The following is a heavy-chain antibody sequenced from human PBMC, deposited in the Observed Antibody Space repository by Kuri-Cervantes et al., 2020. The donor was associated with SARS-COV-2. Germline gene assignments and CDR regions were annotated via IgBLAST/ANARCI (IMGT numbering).Heavy chain of an antibody. CDR3: ARDPGYDILTGYYFDAFDI. Sequence: GGSLRLSCAASGFTFSSYSMNWVRQAPGKGLEWFSYISSSSSTIYYADSVKGRFTISRDNAKNSLYLQMNSLRAEDTAVYYCARDPGYDILTGYYFDAFDIWGQGTMVTVSS. V-gene: IGHV3-48*01. D-gene: IGHD3-9*01. CDR1: GFTFSSYS. J-gene: IGHJ3*02. CDR2: ISSSSSTI.